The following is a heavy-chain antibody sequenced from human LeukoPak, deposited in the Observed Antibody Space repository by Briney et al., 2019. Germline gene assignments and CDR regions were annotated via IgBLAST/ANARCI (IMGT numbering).Heavy chain of an antibody. Sequence: GGSLRLSCAASGFTFSSYSMNWVRQAPGKGLEWVSAISGSGGSTYYADSVKGRFTISRDNSKNTLYLQMNSLRAEDTAVYYCAKSRSRFLYNWFDPWGQGTLVTVSS. CDR2: ISGSGGST. CDR1: GFTFSSYS. J-gene: IGHJ5*02. V-gene: IGHV3-23*01. CDR3: AKSRSRFLYNWFDP. D-gene: IGHD2-2*01.